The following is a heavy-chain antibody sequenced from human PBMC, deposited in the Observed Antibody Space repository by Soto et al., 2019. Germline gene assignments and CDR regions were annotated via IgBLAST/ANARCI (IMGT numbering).Heavy chain of an antibody. Sequence: GGSLLLSCASSEFTFSIYGMNWVRQAPGKGLEWVSALSGSGDTTYYADSVRGRFSISRDNSKNTLYLQMSSLRGEDTAVYYCAKGTQFFYYYAMDVWGQGTPVTVSS. V-gene: IGHV3-23*01. J-gene: IGHJ6*02. CDR3: AKGTQFFYYYAMDV. CDR2: LSGSGDTT. CDR1: EFTFSIYG.